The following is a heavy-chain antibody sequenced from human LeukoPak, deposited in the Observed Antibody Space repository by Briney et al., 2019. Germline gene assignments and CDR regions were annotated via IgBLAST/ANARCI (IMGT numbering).Heavy chain of an antibody. D-gene: IGHD1-26*01. J-gene: IGHJ4*02. V-gene: IGHV1-8*01. CDR2: MRPNSGKT. Sequence: ASVMVSCKTSGYPFINYDINWVRQASGQGLEWMGWMRPNSGKTGYAQKFQGRITMTRNISISTAYMELSSLRFDDTAVYFCARERGGQAGSYFPSWGQGALVTVSS. CDR1: GYPFINYD. CDR3: ARERGGQAGSYFPS.